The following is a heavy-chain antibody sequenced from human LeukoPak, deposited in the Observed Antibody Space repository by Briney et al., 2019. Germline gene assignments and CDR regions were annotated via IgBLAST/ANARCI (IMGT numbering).Heavy chain of an antibody. V-gene: IGHV3-23*01. CDR2: IIGSGDST. D-gene: IGHD4-17*01. Sequence: GGSLRLSCAASGFSFSSDAMSWVRQAPGKGLEWVSAIIGSGDSTYYPDSGRGRFTISRENSKNTLCLQMNSLRAEDTAIYYSAKEKDSYGYFDYWGQGTLVTVSS. J-gene: IGHJ4*02. CDR3: AKEKDSYGYFDY. CDR1: GFSFSSDA.